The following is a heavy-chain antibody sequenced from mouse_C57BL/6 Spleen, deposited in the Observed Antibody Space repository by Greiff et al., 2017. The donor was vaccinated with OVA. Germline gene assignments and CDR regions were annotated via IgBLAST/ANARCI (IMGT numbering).Heavy chain of an antibody. D-gene: IGHD1-1*01. Sequence: VQLQQPGAELVKPGASVKLSCKASGYTFTSYWMHWVKQRPGRGLEWIGRIDPNSGGTKYNEKFKSKATLTVDKPSSTAYMQLSSLPSEDSAVYYCARWGITTVVPYWYFDVWGTGTTVTVSS. V-gene: IGHV1-72*01. CDR3: ARWGITTVVPYWYFDV. J-gene: IGHJ1*03. CDR2: IDPNSGGT. CDR1: GYTFTSYW.